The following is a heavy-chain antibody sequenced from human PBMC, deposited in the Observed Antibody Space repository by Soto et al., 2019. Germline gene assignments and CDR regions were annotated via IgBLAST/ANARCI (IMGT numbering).Heavy chain of an antibody. D-gene: IGHD5-12*01. Sequence: SETLSLTCTVSGGSISSYYWTWIRQPPGKGLEWNGYIYYSGSTYYNPSLKSRVTISVDRSKNQFSLKLSSVTAADTAVYYCAAGGGLPRYYWGQGTLVTVSS. CDR1: GGSISSYY. CDR3: AAGGGLPRYY. V-gene: IGHV4-59*12. CDR2: IYYSGST. J-gene: IGHJ4*02.